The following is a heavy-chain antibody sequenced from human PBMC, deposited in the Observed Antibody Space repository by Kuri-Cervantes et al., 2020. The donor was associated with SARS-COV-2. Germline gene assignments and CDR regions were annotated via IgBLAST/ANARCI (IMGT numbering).Heavy chain of an antibody. CDR3: ARLTSGFDLYSSGWYYFDY. J-gene: IGHJ4*02. V-gene: IGHV4-39*01. D-gene: IGHD6-19*01. CDR1: GGSISSSSYY. CDR2: IYYSGST. Sequence: SETLSLTCTVSGGSISSSSYYWGWIRQPPGKGLEWIGSIYYSGSTYYNPSLKSRVTISVDTSKNQSSLKLSSVTAADTAVYYCARLTSGFDLYSSGWYYFDYWGQGTLVTVSS.